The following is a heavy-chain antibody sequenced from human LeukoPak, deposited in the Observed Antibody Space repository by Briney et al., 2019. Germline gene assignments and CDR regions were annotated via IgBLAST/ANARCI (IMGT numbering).Heavy chain of an antibody. D-gene: IGHD3-3*01. CDR1: GFTFSSHG. V-gene: IGHV3-23*01. CDR3: ARVDYDFWSGYHLDY. CDR2: IVGGAGGT. Sequence: PGGTLRLSCAASGFTFSSHGMSWVRQAPGKGLEWVSGIVGGAGGTYYADSVKGRFTISRDNSKNTLYLQMNSLRAEDTAVYYCARVDYDFWSGYHLDYWGQGTLVTVSS. J-gene: IGHJ4*02.